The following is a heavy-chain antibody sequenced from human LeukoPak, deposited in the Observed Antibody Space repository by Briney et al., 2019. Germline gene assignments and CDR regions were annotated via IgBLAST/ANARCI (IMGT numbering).Heavy chain of an antibody. CDR3: AKDISRPGIKVDAFDI. J-gene: IGHJ3*02. CDR1: GFTFDDYA. Sequence: GGSPRLSCAASGFTFDDYAMHWVRQAPGKGLEWVSGISWNSGSIGYADSVKGRFTISRDNAKNSLYLQMNSLRPEDTALYYCAKDISRPGIKVDAFDIWGQGTMVTVSS. CDR2: ISWNSGSI. V-gene: IGHV3-9*01. D-gene: IGHD1-14*01.